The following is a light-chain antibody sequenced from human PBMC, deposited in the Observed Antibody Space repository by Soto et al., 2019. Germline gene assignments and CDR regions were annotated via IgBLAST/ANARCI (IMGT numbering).Light chain of an antibody. CDR2: QAS. CDR1: QSISSW. Sequence: DIQMTQSPSTLSASVGDRVTITSRASQSISSWLAWYKQKPGKAPELLIYQASTLESGVPSRFSGSGTATEFTLTISSLQPDDFATYYCQQYKTYSRTFGQGTKVDIK. V-gene: IGKV1-5*03. J-gene: IGKJ1*01. CDR3: QQYKTYSRT.